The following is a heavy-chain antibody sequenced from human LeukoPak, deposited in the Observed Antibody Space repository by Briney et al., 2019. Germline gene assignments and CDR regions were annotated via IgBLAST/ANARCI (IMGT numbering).Heavy chain of an antibody. CDR2: IYYSGST. D-gene: IGHD2/OR15-2a*01. CDR3: ARGKYYLPFDY. Sequence: PSETLSLTCTVSGGSMSPYHWGWIRQPPGKGLEWTGYIYYSGSTNYNPSLKSRVTISVDTSKNQFSLKLSSVTAADTAVYYCARGKYYLPFDYWGQGTLVTVSS. J-gene: IGHJ4*02. CDR1: GGSMSPYH. V-gene: IGHV4-59*12.